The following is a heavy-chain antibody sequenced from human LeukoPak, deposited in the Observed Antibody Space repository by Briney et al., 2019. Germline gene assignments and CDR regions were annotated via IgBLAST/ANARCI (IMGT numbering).Heavy chain of an antibody. CDR1: GLTFGNYG. CDR2: IGGGGYTT. Sequence: GGSLRLSCVASGLTFGNYGMNWVRLAPGKGLEWVSSIGGGGYTTYYADSVRGRFTISRDNSKNSMYLQMSSLRAEDTAIYYCAEVESSYCRIWGQGTLVTVSS. J-gene: IGHJ4*02. V-gene: IGHV3-23*01. D-gene: IGHD3-10*01. CDR3: AEVESSYCRI.